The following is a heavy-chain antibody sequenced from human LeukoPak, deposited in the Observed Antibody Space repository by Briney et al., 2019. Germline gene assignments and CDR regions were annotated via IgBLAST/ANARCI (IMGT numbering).Heavy chain of an antibody. CDR2: IWYDGSNK. J-gene: IGHJ4*02. CDR1: GFTFSSYG. Sequence: GGSLRLSCAASGFTFSSYGMHWVRQAPGKGLEWVAVIWYDGSNKYYADPVKGRFTIYRDNSKNTLYLQMNSLRAEDTAVYYCAKDGPPDLDYWGQGTLVTVSS. V-gene: IGHV3-33*06. CDR3: AKDGPPDLDY.